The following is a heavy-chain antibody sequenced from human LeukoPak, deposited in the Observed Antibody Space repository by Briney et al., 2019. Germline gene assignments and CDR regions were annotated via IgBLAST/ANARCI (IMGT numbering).Heavy chain of an antibody. CDR1: GGSISSYY. CDR2: IYYSGST. V-gene: IGHV4-59*01. J-gene: IGHJ5*02. CDR3: ARGLKRRGSWFDP. Sequence: PSETLSLTCTVSGGSISSYYWSWIRQPPGKGLEWIGYIYYSGSTNYNPSLKSRVTISVDTSKNQFSLKLSSVTAADTAVYYCARGLKRRGSWFDPWGQGTLVTVSS. D-gene: IGHD3-10*01.